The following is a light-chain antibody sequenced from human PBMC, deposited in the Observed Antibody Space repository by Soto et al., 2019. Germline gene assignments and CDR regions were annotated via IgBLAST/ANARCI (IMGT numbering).Light chain of an antibody. V-gene: IGKV3-15*01. Sequence: EIVMTQSPATLSVSPGERATLSCRASQSVSSNLAWYQQKPGQAPRLLIYGASTRATGIPARFSGSGSGTEFTLTISILQSEDFAVYYCQQYNNWPRMFGQGTKVEIK. CDR3: QQYNNWPRM. CDR2: GAS. J-gene: IGKJ1*01. CDR1: QSVSSN.